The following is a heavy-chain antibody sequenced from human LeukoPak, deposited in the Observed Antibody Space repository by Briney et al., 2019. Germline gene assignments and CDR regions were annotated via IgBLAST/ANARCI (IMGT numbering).Heavy chain of an antibody. J-gene: IGHJ6*03. CDR1: GGSISSYY. V-gene: IGHV4-59*01. CDR3: ARGWYCSSTSCYPEDYYYYMDV. D-gene: IGHD2-2*01. CDR2: IYYRGST. Sequence: SETLSLTCTVSGGSISSYYWSWIRQPPGKGLEWIGYIYYRGSTNYNPSLKSRVTISVDTSKNQFSLKLSSVTAADTAVYYCARGWYCSSTSCYPEDYYYYMDVWGKGTTVTVSS.